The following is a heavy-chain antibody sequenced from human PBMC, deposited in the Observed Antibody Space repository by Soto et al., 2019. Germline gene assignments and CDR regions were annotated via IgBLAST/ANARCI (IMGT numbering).Heavy chain of an antibody. Sequence: PGGSLRLSCAASGFTFSSYAMSWVRQAPGKGLEWVSAISGSGGSTYYADSVKGRFTISRDNSKNTLYLQMNSLRAEDTAVYYCAKAYYDILTGYPPFDPWGQGTLVTVSS. CDR2: ISGSGGST. D-gene: IGHD3-9*01. CDR3: AKAYYDILTGYPPFDP. J-gene: IGHJ5*02. CDR1: GFTFSSYA. V-gene: IGHV3-23*01.